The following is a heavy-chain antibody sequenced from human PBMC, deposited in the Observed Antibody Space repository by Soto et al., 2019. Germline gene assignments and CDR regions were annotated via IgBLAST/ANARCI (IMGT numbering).Heavy chain of an antibody. J-gene: IGHJ4*02. CDR3: ARLAADFDY. V-gene: IGHV4-4*07. D-gene: IGHD6-13*01. CDR2: IYNGGIP. Sequence: PSETLSLTCTVSGGSVSSQYWSWIRQPAGKGLEWIGRIYNGGIPLIHPSLESRVALSLDTSKNQFSLTLSSVTAADTAIYYCARLAADFDYWGQGTLVTVSS. CDR1: GGSVSSQY.